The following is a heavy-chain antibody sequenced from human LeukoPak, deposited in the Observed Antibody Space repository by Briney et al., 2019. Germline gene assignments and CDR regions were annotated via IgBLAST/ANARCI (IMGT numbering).Heavy chain of an antibody. CDR3: ARDQLYMDV. Sequence: SETLSLTCIVSGYSISSGYYWVWIRQPPGKGLEWIGSIYHSGSTLYNPSLKSRVTISVDTSKNKFSLKLSSVTAADTAMYYCARDQLYMDVWGEGTTVTVSS. CDR2: IYHSGST. J-gene: IGHJ6*03. CDR1: GYSISSGYY. D-gene: IGHD2-2*01. V-gene: IGHV4-38-2*02.